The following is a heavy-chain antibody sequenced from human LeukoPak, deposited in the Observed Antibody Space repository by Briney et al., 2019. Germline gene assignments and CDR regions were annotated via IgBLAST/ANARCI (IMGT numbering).Heavy chain of an antibody. Sequence: PGGSLRLSCAASGFTFDDYAMHWVRQAPGKGLEWLSSITSSSAYIHYADSVQGRFTVSRDNAGNTLFLQMNNLRTDDTAIYYCARRTAIATAGTLLYYFDYWGLGTVVTVSS. J-gene: IGHJ4*02. CDR2: ITSSSAYI. V-gene: IGHV3-21*01. CDR1: GFTFDDYA. CDR3: ARRTAIATAGTLLYYFDY. D-gene: IGHD6-13*01.